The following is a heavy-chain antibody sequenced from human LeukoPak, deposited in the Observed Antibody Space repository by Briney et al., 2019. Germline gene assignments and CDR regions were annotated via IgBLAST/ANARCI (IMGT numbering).Heavy chain of an antibody. CDR2: IYYSGST. D-gene: IGHD3-3*01. CDR1: GGSISSGGYY. Sequence: SETLSLTCTVSGGSISSGGYYWSWFRQHPGKGPEWIGYIYYSGSTYYNPSLKSRVTISVDTSKNQFSLKLSSVTAADTAVYYCARAVTIFGVAIYYFDYWGQGTLVTVSS. V-gene: IGHV4-31*03. J-gene: IGHJ4*02. CDR3: ARAVTIFGVAIYYFDY.